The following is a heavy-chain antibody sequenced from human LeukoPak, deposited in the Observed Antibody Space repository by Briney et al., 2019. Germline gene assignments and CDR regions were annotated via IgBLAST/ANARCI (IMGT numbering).Heavy chain of an antibody. Sequence: GGSLRLSCAASGFTFSSYWMSWVRQAPGKGLEWVANIKQDGSEKYYVDSVKGRFTISRDNAKNSLYLQMNSLRAEDTAVYYCATAKYYYDSSGHCHNWGQGTLVTVSS. CDR2: IKQDGSEK. CDR3: ATAKYYYDSSGHCHN. CDR1: GFTFSSYW. J-gene: IGHJ4*02. D-gene: IGHD3-22*01. V-gene: IGHV3-7*01.